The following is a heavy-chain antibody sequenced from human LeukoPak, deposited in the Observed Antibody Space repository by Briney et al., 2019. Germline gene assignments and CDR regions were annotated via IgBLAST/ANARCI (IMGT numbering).Heavy chain of an antibody. Sequence: GGSLRLSCAAFGFTFSRYSMNWVRQAPGKGLEWVSSISSGSTYIHYADSVKGRFTISRDNAKNSLYPQMNSLRAEDTAVYYCARAPYGDYTPDYWGQGTLVTVSS. CDR3: ARAPYGDYTPDY. V-gene: IGHV3-21*01. J-gene: IGHJ4*02. CDR2: ISSGSTYI. D-gene: IGHD4-17*01. CDR1: GFTFSRYS.